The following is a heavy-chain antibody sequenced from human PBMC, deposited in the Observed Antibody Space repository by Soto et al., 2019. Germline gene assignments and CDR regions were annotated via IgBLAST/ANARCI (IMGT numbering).Heavy chain of an antibody. V-gene: IGHV3-20*04. CDR2: INWNGGST. CDR1: GFTFDDYG. CDR3: ARDIVVVPAVSTGDDYGDYEAGGLFDY. J-gene: IGHJ4*02. Sequence: PGGSLRLSCAASGFTFDDYGMSWVRQAPGKGLEWVSGINWNGGSTGYADSVKGRFTISRDNAKNSLYLQMNSLRAEDTALYYCARDIVVVPAVSTGDDYGDYEAGGLFDYWGQGTLVTVSS. D-gene: IGHD2-2*01.